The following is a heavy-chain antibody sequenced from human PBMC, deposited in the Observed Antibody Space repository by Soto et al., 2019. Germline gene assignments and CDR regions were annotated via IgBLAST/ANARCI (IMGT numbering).Heavy chain of an antibody. D-gene: IGHD3-22*01. CDR2: IIPIFGTA. CDR1: GGTFSSYA. J-gene: IGHJ4*02. CDR3: ARTHYYDSSGYLDY. V-gene: IGHV1-69*13. Sequence: SVKVSCKASGGTFSSYAISWVRQAPGQGLEWMGGIIPIFGTANYAQKFQGRVTITADESTSTAYMELSSLRSGDTAVYYCARTHYYDSSGYLDYWGQGTLVTVSS.